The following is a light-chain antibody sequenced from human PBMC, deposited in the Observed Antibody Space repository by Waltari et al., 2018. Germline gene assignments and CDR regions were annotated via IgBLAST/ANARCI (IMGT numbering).Light chain of an antibody. V-gene: IGKV3-20*01. CDR1: QSVGRF. CDR3: QKYVNLPAT. CDR2: HAS. J-gene: IGKJ1*01. Sequence: EIVLTQSPSTLSLSPGERATLSCRASQSVGRFLAWYQQKPGQASRLLIYHASIRATGIPDRFSGSGSGTDFSLTISGLEPEDFAVYYCQKYVNLPATFGQGTKVEIK.